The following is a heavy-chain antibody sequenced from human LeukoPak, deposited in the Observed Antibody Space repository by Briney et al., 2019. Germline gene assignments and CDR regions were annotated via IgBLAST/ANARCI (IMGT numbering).Heavy chain of an antibody. J-gene: IGHJ5*02. CDR3: ARGVAAPGTGGLSWFDP. D-gene: IGHD6-13*01. V-gene: IGHV4-59*01. CDR1: GGSISTYY. CDR2: IYSSGST. Sequence: PSETLSLTCTVSGGSISTYYWNWIRQPPGKGLEWIGYIYSSGSTNYNPSLKSRVTISLDTSKNQFSLKLRLVTAADTAVYYCARGVAAPGTGGLSWFDPWGQGTLVTVSS.